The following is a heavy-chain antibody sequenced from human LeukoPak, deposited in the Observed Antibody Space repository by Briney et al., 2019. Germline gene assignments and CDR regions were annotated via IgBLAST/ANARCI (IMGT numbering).Heavy chain of an antibody. V-gene: IGHV3-30*03. CDR3: ARDQTLYSSSWYGFDY. J-gene: IGHJ4*02. CDR2: ISYDGSNK. CDR1: GFTFSSYS. Sequence: GGSLRLSCAASGFTFSSYSMNWVRQAPGKGLEWVAVISYDGSNKYYADSVKGRFTISRDNSKNTLYLQMNSLRAEDTAVYYCARDQTLYSSSWYGFDYWGQGTLVTVSS. D-gene: IGHD6-13*01.